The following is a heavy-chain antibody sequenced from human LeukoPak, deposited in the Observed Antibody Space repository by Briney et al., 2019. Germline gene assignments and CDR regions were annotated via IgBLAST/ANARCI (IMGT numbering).Heavy chain of an antibody. V-gene: IGHV4-39*07. CDR1: GVSISSSSYY. J-gene: IGHJ4*02. D-gene: IGHD4-17*01. CDR2: IYYSGST. Sequence: SETLSLTCTVSGVSISSSSYYWGWIRQPPGKGLEWIGSIYYSGSTYYNPSLKGRVTISVDTSKNQFSLKLSSVTAADTAVYYCARATTVTANFDYWGQGTLVTVSS. CDR3: ARATTVTANFDY.